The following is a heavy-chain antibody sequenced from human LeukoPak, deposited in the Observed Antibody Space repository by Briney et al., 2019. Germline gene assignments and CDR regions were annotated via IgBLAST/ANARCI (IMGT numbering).Heavy chain of an antibody. Sequence: SETLSLTCTVSGVSISSYYWSWIRQPPGKGLEWIGYIYNTGSTNYNPSLKSRVTISIDTSKNQFSLKLSSVTAADTAVYYCARERLVTFDYWGQGTPVTVSS. D-gene: IGHD2-21*02. CDR1: GVSISSYY. CDR2: IYNTGST. CDR3: ARERLVTFDY. V-gene: IGHV4-59*01. J-gene: IGHJ4*02.